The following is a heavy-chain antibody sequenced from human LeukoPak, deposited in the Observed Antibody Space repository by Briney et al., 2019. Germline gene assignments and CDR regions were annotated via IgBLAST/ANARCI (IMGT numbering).Heavy chain of an antibody. CDR1: GYSFTSYW. CDR2: IYPGDSDT. Sequence: HGESLQISCQGSGYSFTSYWIGWVRQLPGKGLGWMGIIYPGDSDTRYSPSFQGQVTISADKSISSAYLQWSSLKASDTAMYYCARRELGVCNYWGQGTLVTVSS. CDR3: ARRELGVCNY. J-gene: IGHJ4*02. V-gene: IGHV5-51*01. D-gene: IGHD7-27*01.